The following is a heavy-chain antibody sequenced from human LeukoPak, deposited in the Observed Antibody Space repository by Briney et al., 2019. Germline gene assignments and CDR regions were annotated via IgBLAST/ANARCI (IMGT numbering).Heavy chain of an antibody. CDR1: GGSISSGGFY. J-gene: IGHJ4*02. CDR3: ARADLHYGSGTDFDY. CDR2: IFYSVST. Sequence: SQTLSLTCTVSGGSISSGGFYWSWIRQHPGKGLEWIGYIFYSVSTYYNPSLRSRVTLSVDTPKNQFSLKLSSVTAADTAVYYCARADLHYGSGTDFDYWGQGTLVTVSS. V-gene: IGHV4-31*03. D-gene: IGHD3-10*01.